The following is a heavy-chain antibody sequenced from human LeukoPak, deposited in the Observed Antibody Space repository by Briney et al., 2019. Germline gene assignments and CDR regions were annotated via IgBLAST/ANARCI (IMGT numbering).Heavy chain of an antibody. CDR2: IIPIYGSA. D-gene: IGHD1-26*01. V-gene: IGHV1-69*06. J-gene: IGHJ4*02. CDR1: GGTFSSYA. CDR3: GSRVGAIGSFDY. Sequence: GSSVKVSCKASGGTFSSYAISWVRQAPRQGLEWMGGIIPIYGSANYAQKFQGRLTITADKSTQTAYMELSSLRSEDTAVYYCGSRVGAIGSFDYWGQGTLVTVSS.